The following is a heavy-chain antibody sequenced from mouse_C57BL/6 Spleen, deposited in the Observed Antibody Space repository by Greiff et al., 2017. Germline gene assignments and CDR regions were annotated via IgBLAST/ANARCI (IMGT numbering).Heavy chain of an antibody. CDR2: IYPGSGNT. J-gene: IGHJ2*01. D-gene: IGHD1-1*01. V-gene: IGHV1-76*01. CDR1: GYTFTDYY. CDR3: ARNYGSILFDY. Sequence: VQLQPSGAELVRPGASVKLSCKASGYTFTDYYINWVKPRPGQGLEWIARIYPGSGNTYYNEKFKGKATLTAEKSSRTSYMQLSSLTSEDSAVYFGARNYGSILFDYWGQGTTLTVSS.